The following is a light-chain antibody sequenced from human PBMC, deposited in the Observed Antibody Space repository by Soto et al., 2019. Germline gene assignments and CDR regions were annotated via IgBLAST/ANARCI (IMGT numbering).Light chain of an antibody. J-gene: IGLJ3*02. CDR1: SSDVGGWDY. V-gene: IGLV2-14*01. CDR2: EVT. Sequence: QSALTQPASVSGSPGQTITISCTGTSSDVGGWDYVSWYQQHPGKAPKVMVYEVTNRPSGVSDRFSGSKSGNTASLTISGLQVEDEADYYCASFSSSNTWVFGGGTKLTVL. CDR3: ASFSSSNTWV.